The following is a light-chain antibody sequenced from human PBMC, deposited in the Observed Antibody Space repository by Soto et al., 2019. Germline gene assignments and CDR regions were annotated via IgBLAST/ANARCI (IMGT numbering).Light chain of an antibody. J-gene: IGLJ2*01. CDR1: SSDIGTYNL. Sequence: QSALTQPASVSGSPGQSITISCTGTSSDIGTYNLVSWYQHYPGKAPKLMIYEGIKRPSGVSNRFSGSKSGNTASLTISGLRAEDESDYYCSSYTSSNTLIFGGGTKLTVL. CDR3: SSYTSSNTLI. V-gene: IGLV2-14*02. CDR2: EGI.